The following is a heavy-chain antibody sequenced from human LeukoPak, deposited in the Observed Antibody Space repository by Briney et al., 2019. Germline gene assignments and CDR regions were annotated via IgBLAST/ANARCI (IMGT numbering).Heavy chain of an antibody. D-gene: IGHD3-22*01. J-gene: IGHJ3*02. V-gene: IGHV4-59*01. CDR3: ARDYYDSSGYSGVAFDI. CDR2: IYYSGST. CDR1: GGSISSYY. Sequence: SETLSLTCTVSGGSISSYYWSWIRQPPGKGLEWIGYIYYSGSTNYNPSLKSRVTISVDTSKNQFSLKLGSVTAADTAVYYCARDYYDSSGYSGVAFDIWGQGTMVTVSS.